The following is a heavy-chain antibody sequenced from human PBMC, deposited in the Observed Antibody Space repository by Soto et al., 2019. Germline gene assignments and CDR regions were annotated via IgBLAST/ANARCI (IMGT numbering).Heavy chain of an antibody. Sequence: DVQLLESGGGLVQPGGSLRLSCEASGFSFVNYALSWVRQAPGKGLEWVATLSAGRRAYYADSVKGRFTIAKDFSTNTLHLQVRSLRADATAVYYCAKESMPEHYGDTLFDYWGQGTRVTVSS. CDR1: GFSFVNYA. CDR3: AKESMPEHYGDTLFDY. J-gene: IGHJ4*02. D-gene: IGHD4-17*01. V-gene: IGHV3-23*01. CDR2: LSAGRRA.